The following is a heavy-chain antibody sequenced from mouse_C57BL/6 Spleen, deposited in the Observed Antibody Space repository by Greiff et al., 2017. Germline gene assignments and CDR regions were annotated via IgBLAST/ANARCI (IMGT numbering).Heavy chain of an antibody. CDR1: GYAFSSSW. CDR2: IYPGDGDT. D-gene: IGHD1-1*01. CDR3: ARGPYYYGSDAMDY. Sequence: QVHVKQSGPELVKPGASVKISCKASGYAFSSSWMNWVKQRPGKGLEWLGRIYPGDGDTNYNGKFKGKATLTADKSSSTAYMQLSSLTSEDSAVYFCARGPYYYGSDAMDYWGQGTSVTVSS. J-gene: IGHJ4*01. V-gene: IGHV1-82*01.